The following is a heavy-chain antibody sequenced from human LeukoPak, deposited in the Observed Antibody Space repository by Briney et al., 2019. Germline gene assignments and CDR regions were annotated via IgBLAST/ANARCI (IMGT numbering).Heavy chain of an antibody. D-gene: IGHD6-13*01. CDR2: IYSGGST. V-gene: IGHV3-53*01. CDR3: AKDSVRAATYYFDY. Sequence: SGGSLRLSCAASGFTVSSNYMSWVRQAPGKGLEWVSVIYSGGSTYYADSVKGRFTISRDNSKNTLYLQMNSLRAEDTAVYYCAKDSVRAATYYFDYWGQGTLVTVSS. CDR1: GFTVSSNY. J-gene: IGHJ4*02.